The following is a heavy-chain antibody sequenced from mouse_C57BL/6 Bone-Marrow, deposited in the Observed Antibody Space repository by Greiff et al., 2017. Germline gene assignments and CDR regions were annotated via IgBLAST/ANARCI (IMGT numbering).Heavy chain of an antibody. V-gene: IGHV5-17*01. CDR1: GFTFSDYG. Sequence: EVKLVESGGGLVKPGGSLKLSCAASGFTFSDYGMHWVRQAPEKGLEWVAYISSGSSTIYYADTVKGRCTISRDNAKNTLFLQMTSLRSEDTAMYYCATNYYGSSWYFDVWGTGTTVTVSS. CDR2: ISSGSSTI. D-gene: IGHD1-1*01. CDR3: ATNYYGSSWYFDV. J-gene: IGHJ1*03.